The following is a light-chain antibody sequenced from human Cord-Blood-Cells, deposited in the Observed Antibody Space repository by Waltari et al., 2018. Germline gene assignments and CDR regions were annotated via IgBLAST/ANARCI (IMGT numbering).Light chain of an antibody. Sequence: IQLTQSPSSLSASVGDRVTLTCRASQGISSYLALYQQKPGKAPQLLIYAASTLQSGVPSRFSGSGSGTDFTLTISSLQPEDFATYYCQQLNSYPLTFGGGTKVEIK. CDR3: QQLNSYPLT. CDR2: AAS. V-gene: IGKV1-9*01. J-gene: IGKJ4*01. CDR1: QGISSY.